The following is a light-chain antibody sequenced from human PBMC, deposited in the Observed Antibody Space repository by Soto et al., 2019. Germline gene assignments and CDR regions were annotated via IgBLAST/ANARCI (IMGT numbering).Light chain of an antibody. CDR1: SSNIGNNL. CDR2: DNH. CDR3: EAWDDSLSAGV. J-gene: IGLJ2*01. Sequence: QSVLMQPPSVSAAPGQKVTISCSGSSSNIGNNLVSWYQHLPGTAPKLLIYDNHRRPSGIPDRFSGSKSGTSATLDITGLQTGDEADYYCEAWDDSLSAGVFGGGTKLTVL. V-gene: IGLV1-51*01.